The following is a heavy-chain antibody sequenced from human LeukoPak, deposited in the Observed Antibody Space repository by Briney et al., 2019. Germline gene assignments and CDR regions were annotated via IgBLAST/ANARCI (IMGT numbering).Heavy chain of an antibody. CDR1: GFTFSSYA. Sequence: GGSLRLSCAASGFTFSSYAMSWVRQAPGKGLEWVSAISGSGGSTYYADSVKGRSTISRDNSKNTLYLQMNSLRAEDTAVYYCAKETIFGVVSENIDAFDIWGQGTMVTVSS. D-gene: IGHD3-3*01. V-gene: IGHV3-23*01. J-gene: IGHJ3*02. CDR2: ISGSGGST. CDR3: AKETIFGVVSENIDAFDI.